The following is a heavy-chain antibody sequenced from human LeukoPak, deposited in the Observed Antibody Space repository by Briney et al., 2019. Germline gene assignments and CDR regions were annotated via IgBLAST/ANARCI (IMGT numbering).Heavy chain of an antibody. CDR1: GYTFTGYY. CDR2: INPNSGGT. CDR3: ARDVVAARPSYWFDP. D-gene: IGHD6-6*01. J-gene: IGHJ5*02. V-gene: IGHV1-2*02. Sequence: GASVKVSCKASGYTFTGYYMHWVRQAPGQGLEWMGWINPNSGGTNYAQKFQGRVTMTRDTSISTAYMELSRLRSDDTAVYYCARDVVAARPSYWFDPWGQGTLVTVSS.